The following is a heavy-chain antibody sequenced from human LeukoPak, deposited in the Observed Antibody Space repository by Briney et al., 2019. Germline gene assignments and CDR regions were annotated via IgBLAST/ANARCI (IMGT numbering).Heavy chain of an antibody. CDR1: GFTFSNAW. D-gene: IGHD3-16*02. V-gene: IGHV3-15*01. CDR2: IKSKTDGGTT. Sequence: PGGSLRLSCAASGFTFSNAWMSWVRQAPGKGLEWVGRIKSKTDGGTTDYAAPVKGRFTISRDDSKNTLYLQMNSLKTEDTAVYYCTTGPNYATYYDYVWGSYRRYYFDYWGQGTLVTVSS. CDR3: TTGPNYATYYDYVWGSYRRYYFDY. J-gene: IGHJ4*02.